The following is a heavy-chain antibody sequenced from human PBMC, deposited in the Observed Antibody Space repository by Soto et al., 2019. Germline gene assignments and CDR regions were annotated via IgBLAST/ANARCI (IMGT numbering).Heavy chain of an antibody. V-gene: IGHV3-48*01. CDR2: ISSSSSTI. Sequence: EVQLVESGGGLVQPGGSLRLSCAASGFTFSIYSMNWVRQAPGKGLEWVSYISSSSSTIHYADSVKGRFTISRDNAKNSLYLQMNSLRAEDTALYYCARDEGSSSWLDFWGQGTLVTVSS. J-gene: IGHJ4*02. D-gene: IGHD6-13*01. CDR1: GFTFSIYS. CDR3: ARDEGSSSWLDF.